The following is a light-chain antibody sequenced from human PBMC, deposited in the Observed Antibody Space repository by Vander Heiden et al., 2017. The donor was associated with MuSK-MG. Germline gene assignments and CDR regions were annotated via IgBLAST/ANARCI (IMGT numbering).Light chain of an antibody. CDR3: QQDGSSNT. Sequence: EIVLTQSPGTLSLSPGERATLSCRASQSVSSSYLAWYQQKPGQAPRLLIYGASSSATGIPDRFSGSGSATDFTLTISRREPEDFAVYYWQQDGSSNTFGQGTRLEIK. V-gene: IGKV3-20*01. CDR2: GAS. CDR1: QSVSSSY. J-gene: IGKJ5*01.